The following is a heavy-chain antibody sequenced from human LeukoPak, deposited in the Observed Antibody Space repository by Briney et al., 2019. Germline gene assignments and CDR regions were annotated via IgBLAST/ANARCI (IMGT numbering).Heavy chain of an antibody. Sequence: GGSLRLSCAASGFIFRDYWMTWARRAPGKGLEWVAHIKQDGGEKYFVDSVKGRFTISRDNAKNLVYLQMSSLRAEDTAVYYCARGWNYAFRFDNWGQGTLVTVST. D-gene: IGHD1-7*01. CDR1: GFIFRDYW. CDR2: IKQDGGEK. V-gene: IGHV3-7*01. CDR3: ARGWNYAFRFDN. J-gene: IGHJ4*02.